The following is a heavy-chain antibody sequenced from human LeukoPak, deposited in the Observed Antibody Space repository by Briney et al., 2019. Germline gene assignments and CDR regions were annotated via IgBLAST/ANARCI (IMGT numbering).Heavy chain of an antibody. CDR1: GFTFSSYG. CDR2: ISYDGSNK. D-gene: IGHD3-22*01. CDR3: ARARHYYESSGYYQTEKYYFDY. Sequence: PGGSLRLSCAASGFTFSSYGMHWVRQAPGKGLEWVAVISYDGSNKYYADSVKGRFTISRDNSKNTLYLQMNSLRAEDTAVYYCARARHYYESSGYYQTEKYYFDYWGQGTLVTVSS. J-gene: IGHJ4*02. V-gene: IGHV3-30*03.